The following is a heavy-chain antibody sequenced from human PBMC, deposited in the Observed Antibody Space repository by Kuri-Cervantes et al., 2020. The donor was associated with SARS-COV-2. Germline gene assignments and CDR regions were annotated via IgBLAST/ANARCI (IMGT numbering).Heavy chain of an antibody. D-gene: IGHD6-19*01. Sequence: SETLSLTCTVSGGSISSYYWSWIRQPPGKGLEWIGYIYYSGSTNYNPSLKSRVTISVDTSKNQFSLKPSSVTAADTAVYYCARARRSSGWATAGLNWFDPWGQGTLVTVSS. CDR1: GGSISSYY. CDR2: IYYSGST. CDR3: ARARRSSGWATAGLNWFDP. J-gene: IGHJ5*02. V-gene: IGHV4-59*01.